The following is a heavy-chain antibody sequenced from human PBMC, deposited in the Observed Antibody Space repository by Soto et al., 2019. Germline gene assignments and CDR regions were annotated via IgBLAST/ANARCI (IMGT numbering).Heavy chain of an antibody. CDR2: MYHSGST. J-gene: IGHJ5*02. Sequence: QVQLQESGPGLVKPSGTLSLTCAVSGGSISSSNWWSWVRQPPWKGLEWIGEMYHSGSTNHNPSLKSRVTISVDKSKNQFSLKLSSVTAADTAVYYCARAHCSGGSCYSVQRWFDPWGQGTLVTVSS. D-gene: IGHD2-15*01. V-gene: IGHV4-4*02. CDR3: ARAHCSGGSCYSVQRWFDP. CDR1: GGSISSSNW.